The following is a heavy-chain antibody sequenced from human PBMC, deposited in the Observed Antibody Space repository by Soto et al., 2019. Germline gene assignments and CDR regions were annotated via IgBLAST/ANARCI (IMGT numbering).Heavy chain of an antibody. V-gene: IGHV3-48*01. CDR2: ISSSSSTI. CDR3: ASPPSTGPYYYYYYMDV. D-gene: IGHD2-2*01. Sequence: GGSLRLSCAASGFTFSSYSMNWVRQAPGKGLEWVSYISSSSSTIYYADSVKGRFTISRDNAKNSLYLQMSSLRAEDTAVYYCASPPSTGPYYYYYYMDVWGKGTTVTVSS. CDR1: GFTFSSYS. J-gene: IGHJ6*03.